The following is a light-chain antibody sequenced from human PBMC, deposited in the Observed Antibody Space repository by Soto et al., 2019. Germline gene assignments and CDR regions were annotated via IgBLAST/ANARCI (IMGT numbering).Light chain of an antibody. CDR1: QSVIRNY. CDR3: QQYGSLIT. V-gene: IGKV3-20*01. J-gene: IGKJ5*01. CDR2: DAS. Sequence: EILLTQSPGTLSFSPGEKATLSCRASQSVIRNYLAWYQEKPGQAPRLLIYDASSRATGIPDRFSGSGSGTDFTLTISRLEPEDFAVYYCQQYGSLITFGQGTRLE.